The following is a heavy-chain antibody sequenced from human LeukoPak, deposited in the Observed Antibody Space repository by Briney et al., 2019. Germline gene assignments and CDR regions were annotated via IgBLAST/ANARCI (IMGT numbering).Heavy chain of an antibody. Sequence: PGGSLRLSCAASGFTFSSYSMNWVRQAPGKGLEWVSSISSSSSYIYYADSGKGRFTISRDNSKNSLYLQMNSLRAEDTAVYYCARDKYYYDSRMDYWGQGTLVTVSS. CDR1: GFTFSSYS. V-gene: IGHV3-21*01. D-gene: IGHD3-22*01. J-gene: IGHJ4*02. CDR2: ISSSSSYI. CDR3: ARDKYYYDSRMDY.